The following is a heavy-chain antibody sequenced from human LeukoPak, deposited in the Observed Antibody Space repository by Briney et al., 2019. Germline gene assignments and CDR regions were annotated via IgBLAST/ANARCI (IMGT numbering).Heavy chain of an antibody. CDR1: GGSISSGGYY. CDR2: IYYSGST. CDR3: ARDHRAKGVANWFDP. Sequence: SQTLSLTCTVSGGSISSGGYYWSWIRQHPGKGLEWIGYIYYSGSTYYNPSLESRVTISVDTSKNQFSLKLSSVTAADTAVYYCARDHRAKGVANWFDPWGQGTLVTVSS. V-gene: IGHV4-31*03. J-gene: IGHJ5*02. D-gene: IGHD1-14*01.